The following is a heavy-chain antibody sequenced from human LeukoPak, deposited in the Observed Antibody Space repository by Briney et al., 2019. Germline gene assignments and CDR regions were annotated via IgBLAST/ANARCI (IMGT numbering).Heavy chain of an antibody. J-gene: IGHJ3*02. V-gene: IGHV4-30-2*01. CDR2: IYHSGST. CDR1: GGSISSGGYS. D-gene: IGHD3-22*01. CDR3: ASTYYDSSGYFDAFDI. Sequence: SETLSLTCAVSGGSISSGGYSWSWIRQPPGKGLEWIGYIYHSGSTYYNPSLKSRVTISVDRSKNQFSLKLSSVTAADTAVYYCASTYYDSSGYFDAFDIWGQGTMVTVSS.